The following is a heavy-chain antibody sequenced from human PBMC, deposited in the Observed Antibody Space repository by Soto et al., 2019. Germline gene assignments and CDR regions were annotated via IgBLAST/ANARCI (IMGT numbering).Heavy chain of an antibody. J-gene: IGHJ6*02. CDR2: IYYSGST. D-gene: IGHD2-2*01. V-gene: IGHV4-31*03. Sequence: SETLSLTCTVSGGSISSGGYYWSWIRQHPGKGLEWIGYIYYSGSTYYNPSLKSRVTISVDTSKNQFSLKLSSVTAADTAVYYCARWGMLPAAMLPYYYYGMDVWGQGTTVTVSS. CDR3: ARWGMLPAAMLPYYYYGMDV. CDR1: GGSISSGGYY.